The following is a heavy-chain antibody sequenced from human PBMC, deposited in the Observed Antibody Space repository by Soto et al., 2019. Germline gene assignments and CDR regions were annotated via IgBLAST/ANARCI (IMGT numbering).Heavy chain of an antibody. D-gene: IGHD3-10*01. V-gene: IGHV5-51*01. CDR3: ARSHSRGGSYFVILDS. CDR2: IYPGDSDV. Sequence: VESLKISCKGSGYNFANYWIGWVRQMPGKGPEWMGIIYPGDSDVRYSPSFEGQVTISADKSISTAYLQWNSLKASDSAMYHCARSHSRGGSYFVILDSWGQGTLVTVSS. J-gene: IGHJ4*02. CDR1: GYNFANYW.